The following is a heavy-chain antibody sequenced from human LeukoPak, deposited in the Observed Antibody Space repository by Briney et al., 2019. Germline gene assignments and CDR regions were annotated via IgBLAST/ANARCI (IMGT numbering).Heavy chain of an antibody. CDR3: AREYGSGLEGPDY. V-gene: IGHV3-33*01. CDR2: IWYDGSNK. D-gene: IGHD3-10*01. CDR1: GFTFSSYG. J-gene: IGHJ4*02. Sequence: GRSLRPSCAASGFTFSSYGMHWVRQAPGKGLEWVAVIWYDGSNKYYADSVKGRFTISRDNSKNTLYLQMNSLRAEDTAVYYCAREYGSGLEGPDYWGQGTLVTVSS.